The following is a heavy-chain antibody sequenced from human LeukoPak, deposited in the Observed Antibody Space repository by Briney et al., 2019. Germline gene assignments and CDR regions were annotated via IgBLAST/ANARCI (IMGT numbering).Heavy chain of an antibody. D-gene: IGHD6-19*01. CDR3: ASWGAVAGTLDY. J-gene: IGHJ4*02. CDR1: GGSISTYY. CDR2: IYYSGST. V-gene: IGHV4-59*01. Sequence: SETLSLTCTVSGGSISTYYWSWIRQPPGKGLEWIGYIYYSGSTKYNPSFKSRVTISIDTSKNQFSLKLNSVTAADTAVYYCASWGAVAGTLDYWGQGTLVTVSS.